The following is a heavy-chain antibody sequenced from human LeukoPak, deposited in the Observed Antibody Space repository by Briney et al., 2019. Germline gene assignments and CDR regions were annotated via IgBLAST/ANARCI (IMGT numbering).Heavy chain of an antibody. J-gene: IGHJ4*02. CDR2: IYTSGST. Sequence: SETLSLTCSVSGGSISNYYRSWIRQPAGKGLEWIGRIYTSGSTKYNPSLRSRVTMSVDTSKNQFSLKLTSVTAADRAVYYCARDRKGSNAVDYWGQGTLVTVSS. CDR3: ARDRKGSNAVDY. D-gene: IGHD3-10*01. V-gene: IGHV4-4*07. CDR1: GGSISNYY.